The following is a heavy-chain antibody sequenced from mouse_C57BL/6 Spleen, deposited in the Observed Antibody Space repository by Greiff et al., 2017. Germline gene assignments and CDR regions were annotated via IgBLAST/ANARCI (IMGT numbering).Heavy chain of an antibody. CDR1: GFTFSSYA. CDR3: ARGGYYGNYVGY. Sequence: EVKLVESGGGLVKPGGSLKLSCAASGFTFSSYAMSWVRQTPEKRLEWVATISDGGSYTYYPDNVKGRFTISRDNAKNNPYLQMSHLKSEDTAMYYCARGGYYGNYVGYWGQGTTLTVSS. CDR2: ISDGGSYT. J-gene: IGHJ2*01. D-gene: IGHD2-1*01. V-gene: IGHV5-4*03.